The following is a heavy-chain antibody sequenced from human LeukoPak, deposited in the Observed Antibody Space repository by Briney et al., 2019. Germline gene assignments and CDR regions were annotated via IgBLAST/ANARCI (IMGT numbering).Heavy chain of an antibody. Sequence: ASVKVSCKASGYTFTGYYMHWVRQAPGQGLEWMGGIIPIFGTANYAQKFQGRVTITTDESTSTAYMELSSLRSEDTAVYYCAREGSGYYYYYMDVWGKGTTVTVSS. CDR3: AREGSGYYYYYMDV. V-gene: IGHV1-69*05. CDR2: IIPIFGTA. CDR1: GYTFTGYY. J-gene: IGHJ6*03.